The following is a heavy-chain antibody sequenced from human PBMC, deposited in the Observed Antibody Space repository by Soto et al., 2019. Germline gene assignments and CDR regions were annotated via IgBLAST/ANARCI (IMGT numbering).Heavy chain of an antibody. V-gene: IGHV1-69*13. D-gene: IGHD2-21*01. CDR2: IIPIFGTA. Sequence: SVKVSCKASGGTFSSYSINWVRQAPGQGLEWMGGIIPIFGTANNAQKFQGRVTITADESATTVYMELSSLRSEDTAVYYCARHQNILIVKYYFDHWGQGTLVTVSS. J-gene: IGHJ4*02. CDR1: GGTFSSYS. CDR3: ARHQNILIVKYYFDH.